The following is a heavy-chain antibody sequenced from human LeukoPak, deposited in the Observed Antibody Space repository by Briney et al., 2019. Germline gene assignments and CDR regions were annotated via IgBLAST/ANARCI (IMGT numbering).Heavy chain of an antibody. V-gene: IGHV3-48*02. CDR1: GFPFSDTW. CDR3: ATEGASNFDY. CDR2: ISGSSSSI. Sequence: PGGSLRLSCAASGFPFSDTWMSWVRQAPGKGLEWVSYISGSSSSIYYADSVKGRFTISRDNARNSLYLQMNSLRDEDTAVYYCATEGASNFDYWGQGTLVTVSS. D-gene: IGHD4-11*01. J-gene: IGHJ4*02.